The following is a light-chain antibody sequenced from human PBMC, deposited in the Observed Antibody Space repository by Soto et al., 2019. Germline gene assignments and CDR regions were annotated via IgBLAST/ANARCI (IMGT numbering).Light chain of an antibody. V-gene: IGLV1-51*02. Sequence: QSVLTQPPSVSAAPGQKVTISCSGSPSNIGKNFVSWYQQLPGTAPKLLIYESDKRPSGIPDRFSGSESGTSATLAITGLQTGDEADYYCVSLDSSLITVGFGGGTKGTVL. J-gene: IGLJ2*01. CDR2: ESD. CDR1: PSNIGKNF. CDR3: VSLDSSLITVG.